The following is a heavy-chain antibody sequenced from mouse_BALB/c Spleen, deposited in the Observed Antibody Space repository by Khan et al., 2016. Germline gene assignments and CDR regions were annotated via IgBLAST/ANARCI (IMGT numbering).Heavy chain of an antibody. D-gene: IGHD4-1*01. Sequence: EVQLQESGPGLVKPSQSLSLTCSVTGYSITSGYYWNWIRQFPGNKLEWMGYISYDGSNNYNPSLKNRISITRDTSKNQFFLKLNSVTTEETARYYCGSNWEGGYFDGWGAGTTVTVAS. CDR1: GYSITSGYY. CDR3: GSNWEGGYFDG. J-gene: IGHJ1*01. CDR2: ISYDGSN. V-gene: IGHV3-6*02.